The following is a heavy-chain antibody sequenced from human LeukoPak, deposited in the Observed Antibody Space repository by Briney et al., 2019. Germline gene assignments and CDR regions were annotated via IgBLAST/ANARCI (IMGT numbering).Heavy chain of an antibody. D-gene: IGHD5-18*01. Sequence: GGSLRLSCEASGFSFPYGMSWVRQAPGKGLEWVSSISGSGSITYYADSVKGRFTISRDNSKNTLYLQMNSLRAEDTAVYYCAKAGRGRGYSYGHYYFDYWGQGTLVTVSS. J-gene: IGHJ4*02. CDR1: GFSFPYG. V-gene: IGHV3-23*01. CDR2: ISGSGSIT. CDR3: AKAGRGRGYSYGHYYFDY.